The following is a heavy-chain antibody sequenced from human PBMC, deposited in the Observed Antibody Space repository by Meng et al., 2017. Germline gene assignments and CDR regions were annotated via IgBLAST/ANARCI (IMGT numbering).Heavy chain of an antibody. V-gene: IGHV4-4*02. CDR2: IYHSGST. CDR1: GGSISSSNW. D-gene: IGHD3-22*01. CDR3: ARAGVGYYDSSGPYSY. J-gene: IGHJ4*02. Sequence: QVQLQEAGPGLVKPSGTLSLTCAVSGGSISSSNWGSWVRQPPGKGLEWIGEIYHSGSTNYNPSLKSRVTISVDKSKNQFSLKLSSVTAADTAVYYCARAGVGYYDSSGPYSYWGQGTLVTVSS.